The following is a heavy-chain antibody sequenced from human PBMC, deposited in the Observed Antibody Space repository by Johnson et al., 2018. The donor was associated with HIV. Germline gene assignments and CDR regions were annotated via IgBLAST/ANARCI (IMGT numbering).Heavy chain of an antibody. V-gene: IGHV3-23*01. CDR3: AKDLTYGDYEGDAFDI. CDR1: GFTFSSYT. CDR2: VSGSGGST. J-gene: IGHJ3*02. Sequence: VQLMESGGGLVKPGGSLRLSCAASGFTFSSYTMNWVRQAPGKGLEWVSGVSGSGGSTYYADSVKGRFTISRDNSKNTLFLQMNSLRAEDTALYYCAKDLTYGDYEGDAFDIWGQGTMLTVSS. D-gene: IGHD4-17*01.